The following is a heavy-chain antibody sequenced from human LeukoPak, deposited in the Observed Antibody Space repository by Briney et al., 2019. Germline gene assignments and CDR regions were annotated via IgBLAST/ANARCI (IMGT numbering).Heavy chain of an antibody. J-gene: IGHJ4*02. CDR1: GFTFSSYS. CDR3: ARYYYDSSGYSGGYPYYFDY. Sequence: GGSLRLSCAASGFTFSSYSMNWVRQAPGQGLEWVSSISSSSSYIYYADSVKGRFTISRDNAKNSLYLQMNSLRAEDTAVYYCARYYYDSSGYSGGYPYYFDYWGQGTLVTVSS. V-gene: IGHV3-21*01. D-gene: IGHD3-22*01. CDR2: ISSSSSYI.